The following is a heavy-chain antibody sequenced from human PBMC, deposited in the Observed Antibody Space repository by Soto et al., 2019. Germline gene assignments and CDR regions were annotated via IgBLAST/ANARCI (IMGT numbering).Heavy chain of an antibody. D-gene: IGHD1-1*01. CDR3: ANYNWNDVKAFDF. CDR2: ISSGSGTI. Sequence: GGSLRLSCAASGISFSIYSMSWVRQAPGKGLEWVSYISSGSGTIYYADSVKGRFTISRDNAKNSLYLQMNSLKAEDTAMYYCANYNWNDVKAFDFWGQGTMVTVSS. J-gene: IGHJ3*01. V-gene: IGHV3-48*01. CDR1: GISFSIYS.